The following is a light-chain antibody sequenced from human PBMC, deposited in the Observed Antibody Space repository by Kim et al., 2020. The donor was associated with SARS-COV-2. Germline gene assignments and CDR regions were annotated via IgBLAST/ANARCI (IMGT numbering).Light chain of an antibody. CDR1: SSNIGSNY. CDR2: SNN. Sequence: ELTQPPSASGTPGQRVTISCSGSSSNIGSNYVYWYQQLPGTAPKLLIYSNNQRPSGAPDRFSGSKSGTSASLAISGLRSEDEADYYCAAWDDSLSGWVFGGGTQLTVL. J-gene: IGLJ3*02. V-gene: IGLV1-47*02. CDR3: AAWDDSLSGWV.